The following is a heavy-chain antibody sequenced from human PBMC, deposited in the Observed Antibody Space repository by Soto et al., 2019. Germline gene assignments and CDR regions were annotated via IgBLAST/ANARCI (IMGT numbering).Heavy chain of an antibody. V-gene: IGHV3-30*18. CDR1: GFTFSSYG. Sequence: QVQLVESGGGVVQPGRSLRLSCAASGFTFSSYGMHWVRQAPGKGLEWVAVISYDGSNKYYADSVKGRFTISRDNSKNTLYLQMNSLRAEDTAVYYCAKTRVPAATLIWFDPWGQGTLVTVSS. CDR3: AKTRVPAATLIWFDP. CDR2: ISYDGSNK. J-gene: IGHJ5*02. D-gene: IGHD2-2*01.